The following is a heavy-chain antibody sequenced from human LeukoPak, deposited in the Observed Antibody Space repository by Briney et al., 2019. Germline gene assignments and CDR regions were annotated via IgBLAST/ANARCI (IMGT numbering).Heavy chain of an antibody. CDR1: GGTFSSYA. D-gene: IGHD5-24*01. CDR2: IIPIFGTA. CDR3: ARDPEVGVEMATITGPSDY. Sequence: SVKVSCKASGGTFSSYAISWVRQAPGQGLEWMGGIIPIFGTANYAQKFQGRVTITTDESTSTAYMELSSLRSEDTAVYYCARDPEVGVEMATITGPSDYWGQGTLVTVSS. V-gene: IGHV1-69*05. J-gene: IGHJ4*02.